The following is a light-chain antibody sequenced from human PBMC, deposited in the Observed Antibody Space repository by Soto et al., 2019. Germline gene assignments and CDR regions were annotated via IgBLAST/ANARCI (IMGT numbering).Light chain of an antibody. CDR1: QSVSSSY. J-gene: IGKJ4*01. V-gene: IGKV3-20*01. CDR3: QQYGSSPT. CDR2: GAS. Sequence: EIVLTQSPGTLSLSPGERATLSCRASQSVSSSYLAWYQQKPGQAPRLLIYGASSRATGIPDRFSGSGSGTDFTLTSRRLEPEDFAVYYCQQYGSSPTFGGGTKVEIK.